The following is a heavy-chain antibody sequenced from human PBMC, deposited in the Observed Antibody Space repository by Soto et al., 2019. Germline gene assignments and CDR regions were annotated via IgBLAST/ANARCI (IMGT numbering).Heavy chain of an antibody. D-gene: IGHD2-21*02. CDR1: GCSISSSNW. CDR3: ARRRALAYCGGDCRTLDY. Sequence: QVQLQESGPGLLKPSGTLSLTCAVSGCSISSSNWWSWVRQPPGKGLEWIGEIYHSGSTNYNPSLKSRVTISGDKSKNQFSLKLSSVTAADTAVYYGARRRALAYCGGDCRTLDYWGQGTLVTVSS. CDR2: IYHSGST. J-gene: IGHJ4*02. V-gene: IGHV4-4*02.